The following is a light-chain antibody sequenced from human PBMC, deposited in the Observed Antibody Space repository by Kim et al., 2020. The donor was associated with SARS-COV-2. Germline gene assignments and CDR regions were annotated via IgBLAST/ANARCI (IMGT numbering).Light chain of an antibody. CDR2: YDT. Sequence: APGKTAMITCGGNYIGSKNAHWYQQKPGHAPVLVIYYDTDRPSGIPERFSGSNSGNTATLTISGVEAGDEADYYCQVWDISSDHVAFGGGTQLTVL. CDR1: YIGSKN. CDR3: QVWDISSDHVA. V-gene: IGLV3-21*04. J-gene: IGLJ2*01.